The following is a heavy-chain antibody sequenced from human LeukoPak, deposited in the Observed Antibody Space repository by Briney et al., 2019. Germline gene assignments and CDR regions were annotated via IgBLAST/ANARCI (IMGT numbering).Heavy chain of an antibody. CDR3: ARLRAGVYFDY. V-gene: IGHV3-48*02. CDR2: ISGSSSTI. J-gene: IGHJ4*02. Sequence: PGGSLRLSCAASGFSFSSYSMNWVRQAPGKGLEWVSYISGSSSTIFSADSVKGRFTISRDNAKNSLSLQMNSLRDEDTAVCYCARLRAGVYFDYWGQGTLVTVSS. D-gene: IGHD2-8*01. CDR1: GFSFSSYS.